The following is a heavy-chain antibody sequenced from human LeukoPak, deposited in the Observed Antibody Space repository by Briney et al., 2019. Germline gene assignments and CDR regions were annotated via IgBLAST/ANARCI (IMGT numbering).Heavy chain of an antibody. CDR1: AFTFSTYW. V-gene: IGHV3-7*03. D-gene: IGHD6-25*01. Sequence: GGSLRLSCAASAFTFSTYWMSWVRQAPGKGLEWVANIKQDGSEKYYVDSVKGRLTISRDNAKNSLSLQMNSLRAEDTAVYYCARDSIGDYWYFDLWGRGTLVTVSS. J-gene: IGHJ2*01. CDR3: ARDSIGDYWYFDL. CDR2: IKQDGSEK.